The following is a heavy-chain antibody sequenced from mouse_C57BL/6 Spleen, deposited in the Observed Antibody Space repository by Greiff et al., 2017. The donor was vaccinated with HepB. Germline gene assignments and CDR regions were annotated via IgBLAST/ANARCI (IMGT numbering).Heavy chain of an antibody. Sequence: EVHLVESGGGLVKPGGSLKLSCAASGFTFSSYAMSWVRQTPEKRLEWVATISDGGSYTYYPDNVKGRFTISRDNAKNNLYLQMSHLKSEDTAMYYCAREGADGYLYYAMDYWGQGTSVTVSS. V-gene: IGHV5-4*01. D-gene: IGHD2-3*01. J-gene: IGHJ4*01. CDR1: GFTFSSYA. CDR2: ISDGGSYT. CDR3: AREGADGYLYYAMDY.